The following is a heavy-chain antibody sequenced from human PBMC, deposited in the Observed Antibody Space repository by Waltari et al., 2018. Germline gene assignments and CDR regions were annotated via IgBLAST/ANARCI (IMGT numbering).Heavy chain of an antibody. CDR1: GYTFTGYY. CDR3: ARERGYGMDV. CDR2: INPNRSGT. Sequence: QVQLVQSGAEVKKPGASVKVSCKASGYTFTGYYMHWVRQAPGQGLEWMGWINPNRSGTNYAQKLQGRVTRTRDTSSSTAYMELSRLRSDDTAVYYCARERGYGMDVWGQGTTVTVSS. V-gene: IGHV1-2*02. J-gene: IGHJ6*02.